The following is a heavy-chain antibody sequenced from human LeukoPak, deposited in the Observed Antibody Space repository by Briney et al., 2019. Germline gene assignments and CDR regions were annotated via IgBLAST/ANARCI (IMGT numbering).Heavy chain of an antibody. Sequence: GGSLRLSCAASGFTFSSYAMSWVRQAPGKGLEWVSAISGSGGSTYYADSVKGRFTISRDNAKNTLYLQMNSLRAEDTAVYYCARDRGIAVAGIHYYYYMDVWGKGTTVTVSS. D-gene: IGHD6-19*01. CDR2: ISGSGGST. V-gene: IGHV3-23*01. J-gene: IGHJ6*03. CDR1: GFTFSSYA. CDR3: ARDRGIAVAGIHYYYYMDV.